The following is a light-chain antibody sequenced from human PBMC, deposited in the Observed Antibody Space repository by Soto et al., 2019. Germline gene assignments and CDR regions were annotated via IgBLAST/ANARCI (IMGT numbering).Light chain of an antibody. V-gene: IGKV1D-12*01. CDR2: AAA. Sequence: DIQMTQSPSSVSASVGDRVTITCRASQGISSWLAWYQQVPGKAPKLLIYAAATLQSGVSSRFSGSYSGTDFTLTISSLQPEDIATYYCQQFHYLPYTFGQGTKLE. J-gene: IGKJ2*01. CDR3: QQFHYLPYT. CDR1: QGISSW.